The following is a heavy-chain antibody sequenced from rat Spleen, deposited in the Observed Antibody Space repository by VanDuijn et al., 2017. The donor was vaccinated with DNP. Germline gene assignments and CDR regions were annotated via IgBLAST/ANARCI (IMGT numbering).Heavy chain of an antibody. CDR3: ARPDY. CDR1: GFTFNNYW. Sequence: EVQLVESGGDLVQPGRSLKLSCVASGFTFNNYWMAWIRQVPGKGLEWVASITGSGGSSYYPDSVKGRFTVSRDNAESTLYLQMDSLRSEDTATYYCARPDYWGQGVMVTVSS. CDR2: ITGSGGSS. V-gene: IGHV5-31*01. J-gene: IGHJ2*01.